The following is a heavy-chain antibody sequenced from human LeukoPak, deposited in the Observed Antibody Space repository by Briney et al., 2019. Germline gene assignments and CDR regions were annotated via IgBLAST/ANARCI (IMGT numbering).Heavy chain of an antibody. CDR2: INPNSGGT. CDR3: ARGSLERRFNAFDI. Sequence: SVKVSCKASGYTFTGYYMHWVRQAPGQGLEWMGWINPNSGGTNYAQKFQGRVTMTRDTSISTAYMELSRLRSDDTAVYYCARGSLERRFNAFDIWGQGTMVTVSS. D-gene: IGHD1-1*01. J-gene: IGHJ3*02. CDR1: GYTFTGYY. V-gene: IGHV1-2*02.